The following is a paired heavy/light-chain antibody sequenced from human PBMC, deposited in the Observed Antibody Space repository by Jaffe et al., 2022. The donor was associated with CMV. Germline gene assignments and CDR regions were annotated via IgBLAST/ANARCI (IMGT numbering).Light chain of an antibody. Sequence: DIVMTQSPLSLPVTPGEPASISCRSSQSLLHSNGYNYLDWYLQKPGKSPQLLIYLGSNRASGVPDRFSGSGSGTDFTLKISRVEAEDVGVYYCMQALQTPCTFGQGTKLEIK. CDR3: MQALQTPCT. J-gene: IGKJ2*01. CDR1: QSLLHSNGYNY. CDR2: LGS. V-gene: IGKV2-28*01.
Heavy chain of an antibody. V-gene: IGHV1-69*09. CDR2: IIPILGIA. Sequence: QVQLVQSGAEVKKPGSSVKVSCKASGGTFSSYAISWVRQAPGQGLEWMGRIIPILGIANYAQKFQGRVTITADKSTSTAYMELSSLRSEDTAVYYCARVEGVYSYGSFIGNWFDPWGQGTLVTVSS. CDR1: GGTFSSYA. D-gene: IGHD5-18*01. CDR3: ARVEGVYSYGSFIGNWFDP. J-gene: IGHJ5*02.